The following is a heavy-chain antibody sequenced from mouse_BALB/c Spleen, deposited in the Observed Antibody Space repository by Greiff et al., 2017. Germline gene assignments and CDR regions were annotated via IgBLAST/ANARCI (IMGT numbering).Heavy chain of an antibody. CDR2: IDPANGNT. D-gene: IGHD2-10*02. CDR3: ARSGYGNYDYAMDY. CDR1: GYTFTSYW. V-gene: IGHV14-1*02. Sequence: VQLQQPGSELVRPGASVKLSCKASGYTFTSYWMHWVKQRPGQGLEWIGRIDPANGNTKYDPKFQGKATITADTSSNTAYLQLSSLTSEDTAVYYCARSGYGNYDYAMDYWGQGTSVTVSS. J-gene: IGHJ4*01.